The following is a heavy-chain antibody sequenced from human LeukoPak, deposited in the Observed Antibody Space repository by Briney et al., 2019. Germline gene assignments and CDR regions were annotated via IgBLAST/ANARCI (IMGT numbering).Heavy chain of an antibody. CDR2: INNDGSTT. V-gene: IGHV3-74*01. Sequence: GGSLRLSCAASGFTFSTYWMHWVRHAPGKGLLWVSFINNDGSTTSYADSVRGRFTISRDNAKNTLYLQMNSLRAEDTAVYYCANSISVAGTYAFNIWGQGTMVTVSS. D-gene: IGHD6-19*01. CDR3: ANSISVAGTYAFNI. J-gene: IGHJ3*02. CDR1: GFTFSTYW.